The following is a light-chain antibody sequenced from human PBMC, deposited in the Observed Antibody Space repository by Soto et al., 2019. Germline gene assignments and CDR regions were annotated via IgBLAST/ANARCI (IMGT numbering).Light chain of an antibody. CDR1: SSDVGGYNY. CDR2: EVS. Sequence: QSALTQPPSASGSPGQSVTISCTGTSSDVGGYNYVSWYQQHPGKAPKLTIYEVSKRPSGVPDRFSGSKSGNTASLTVSGLQAEDEADYYCSSYAGNNNLIFGGGTKVTVL. V-gene: IGLV2-8*01. J-gene: IGLJ2*01. CDR3: SSYAGNNNLI.